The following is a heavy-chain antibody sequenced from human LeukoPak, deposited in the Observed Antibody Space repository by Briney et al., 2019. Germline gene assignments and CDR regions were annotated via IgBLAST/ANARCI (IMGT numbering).Heavy chain of an antibody. CDR1: GDSIFGSSYY. D-gene: IGHD3-10*01. V-gene: IGHV4-39*01. Sequence: SETLSLTCTVSGDSIFGSSYYWGWIRHPPGKGLEGIGSIYYSGSTHYNPSLKSRVTISVDTSKNQFFLRLSSVTATDTAVYYCATNRSITLVRGGHGTEKNNLFDPWGQGTLVTVSS. J-gene: IGHJ5*02. CDR2: IYYSGST. CDR3: ATNRSITLVRGGHGTEKNNLFDP.